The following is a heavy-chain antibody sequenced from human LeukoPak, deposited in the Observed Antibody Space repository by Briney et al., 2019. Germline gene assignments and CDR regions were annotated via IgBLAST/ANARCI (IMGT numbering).Heavy chain of an antibody. CDR3: ARDEDSRSYYQGYWCSDL. Sequence: GASVKVSCKASGGTFRPYAISWVRQAPGQGLEWMGGIIPLFSSTKYAQKFQGRLIFTADESMTTVYMELSSLTSEDMAVYYCARDEDSRSYYQGYWCSDLWGRGTLVTVSS. V-gene: IGHV1-69*13. CDR1: GGTFRPYA. J-gene: IGHJ2*01. D-gene: IGHD1-26*01. CDR2: IIPLFSST.